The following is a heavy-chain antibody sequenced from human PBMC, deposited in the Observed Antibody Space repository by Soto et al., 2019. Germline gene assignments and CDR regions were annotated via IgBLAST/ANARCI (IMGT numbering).Heavy chain of an antibody. V-gene: IGHV4-34*01. CDR1: GGSFSGYY. J-gene: IGHJ4*02. Sequence: SETLSLTCAVYGGSFSGYYWSWIRQPPGKGLEWIGEINHSGSTNYNPSLKSRVTISVDTSKNQFSLKLSSVTAADTAVYYCARAGYYGSGSYYLDYWGQGTLVTVSS. D-gene: IGHD3-10*01. CDR3: ARAGYYGSGSYYLDY. CDR2: INHSGST.